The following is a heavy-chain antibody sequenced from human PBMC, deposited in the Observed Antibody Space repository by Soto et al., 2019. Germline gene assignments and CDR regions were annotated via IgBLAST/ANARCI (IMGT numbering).Heavy chain of an antibody. Sequence: GGSLRLSCAASGFTFSSHSMNWVRQAPGKGMEWVSYISSGSDTIHYAGSVRGRFTNSRDNAKSSLFLQMNSLGDDDTAVYYCARDKAYRSCISTSCFSPLDYWGHGTLVTVSS. J-gene: IGHJ4*01. V-gene: IGHV3-48*02. D-gene: IGHD2-2*01. CDR1: GFTFSSHS. CDR3: ARDKAYRSCISTSCFSPLDY. CDR2: ISSGSDTI.